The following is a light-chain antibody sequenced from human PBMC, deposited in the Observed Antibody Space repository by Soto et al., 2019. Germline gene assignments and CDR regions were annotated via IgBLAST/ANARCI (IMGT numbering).Light chain of an antibody. CDR3: QQYNSWPPDGT. J-gene: IGKJ1*01. CDR2: DAS. Sequence: EIVLTQSPATLSLSPGERATLSCRASQSVSSYLAWYQQKPGQAPRLLIYDASNRATGIPARFSGSGSGTDFTLTISSLQSEDFAVYYCQQYNSWPPDGTFGQGTKVDIK. CDR1: QSVSSY. V-gene: IGKV3-11*01.